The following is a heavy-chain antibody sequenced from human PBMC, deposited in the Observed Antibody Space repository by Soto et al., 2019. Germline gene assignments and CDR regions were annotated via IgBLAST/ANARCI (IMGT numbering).Heavy chain of an antibody. D-gene: IGHD3-10*01. J-gene: IGHJ4*02. V-gene: IGHV3-23*01. Sequence: GSLRLSCAASGFTLGRYGMSWVRQAPGKGLGWVSAVSPNGQGIYYADSVRGRFTISRDFSKNTVFLHMDSLRAEDTAVYYCAKDRDYPRDYFHYWGQGTLVTVSS. CDR1: GFTLGRYG. CDR2: VSPNGQGI. CDR3: AKDRDYPRDYFHY.